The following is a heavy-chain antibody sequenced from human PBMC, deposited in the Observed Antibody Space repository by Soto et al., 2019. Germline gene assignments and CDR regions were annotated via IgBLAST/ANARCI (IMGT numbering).Heavy chain of an antibody. J-gene: IGHJ3*01. CDR2: IDSSSGSI. D-gene: IGHD6-19*01. CDR3: VRERMLKQGLGAHAALEV. CDR1: GFTFSPYS. Sequence: EEQLVESGGGLVQPGGSLRLSCAASGFTFSPYSLSWVRQAPGKGLEWVSYIDSSSGSIYYADSVKGRFTISRDNAKKAPRLQRHRRRPEEAAMYYCVRERMLKQGLGAHAALEVWG. V-gene: IGHV3-48*01.